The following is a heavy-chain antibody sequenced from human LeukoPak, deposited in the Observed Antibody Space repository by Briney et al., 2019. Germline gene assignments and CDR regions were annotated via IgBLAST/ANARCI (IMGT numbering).Heavy chain of an antibody. Sequence: GGSLRLSCAASGFTFSSYSMNWVRQAPGKGLEWVSYISSSSSTIYYADSVKGRFTISRDNARNSLFLQMSSLRAEDTAVYYCARGRYGDYLSDYWGQGTLVTVPS. CDR3: ARGRYGDYLSDY. CDR1: GFTFSSYS. CDR2: ISSSSSTI. D-gene: IGHD4-17*01. V-gene: IGHV3-48*04. J-gene: IGHJ4*02.